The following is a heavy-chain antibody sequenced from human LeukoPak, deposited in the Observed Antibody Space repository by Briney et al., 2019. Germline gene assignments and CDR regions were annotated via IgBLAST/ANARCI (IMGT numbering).Heavy chain of an antibody. J-gene: IGHJ4*02. Sequence: SSGTLSLTCSVSGYSISSAYYWGWIRQPPGKGLEWIGTMYHSGSTNYNPSLKSRVTISVDTSKNQFSLKLSSVTAADTAVYFCARGFRGDNFDYWGQGTLVTVSS. CDR1: GYSISSAYY. V-gene: IGHV4-38-2*02. D-gene: IGHD7-27*01. CDR3: ARGFRGDNFDY. CDR2: MYHSGST.